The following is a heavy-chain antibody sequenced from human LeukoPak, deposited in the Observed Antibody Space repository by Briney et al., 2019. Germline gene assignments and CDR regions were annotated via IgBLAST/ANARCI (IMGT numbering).Heavy chain of an antibody. CDR2: IRYDGSNK. D-gene: IGHD2-21*01. Sequence: GSLRLSCAASGFTFSGYGMHWVRQAPGKGLGWVAFIRYDGSNKYYADSVKGRFTISRDNSKNTLYLQMNSLRAEDTAVYYCAKDVVVIARGGDYWGQGTLVTVSS. J-gene: IGHJ4*02. CDR1: GFTFSGYG. CDR3: AKDVVVIARGGDY. V-gene: IGHV3-30*02.